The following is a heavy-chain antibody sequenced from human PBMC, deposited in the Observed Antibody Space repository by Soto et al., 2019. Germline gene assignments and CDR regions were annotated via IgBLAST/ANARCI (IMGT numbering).Heavy chain of an antibody. CDR1: GGTFSSYA. CDR2: IIPIFGTA. D-gene: IGHD2-21*01. CDR3: ASETPLDSTDWFDP. Sequence: ASVKVSCKASGGTFSSYAISWVRQAPGQGLEWMGGIIPIFGTANYAQKFQGRVTITADESTSTAYMELSSLRSEDTAVYYCASETPLDSTDWFDPWGQGTLVTVSS. V-gene: IGHV1-69*13. J-gene: IGHJ5*02.